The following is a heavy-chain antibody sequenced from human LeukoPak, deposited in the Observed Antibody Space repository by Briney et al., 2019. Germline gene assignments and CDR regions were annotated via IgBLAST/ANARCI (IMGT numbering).Heavy chain of an antibody. D-gene: IGHD3-10*01. CDR3: AKDMAAYYYASGNIDY. V-gene: IGHV3-43D*03. CDR2: ISWDGGST. J-gene: IGHJ4*02. Sequence: SGGSLRLSCAASGFTFSSYAMHWVRQAPGKGLEWVSLISWDGGSTYYADSVKGRFTISRDNSKNSLYLQMSSLRAEDTALYYCAKDMAAYYYASGNIDYWGQGTPVTVSS. CDR1: GFTFSSYA.